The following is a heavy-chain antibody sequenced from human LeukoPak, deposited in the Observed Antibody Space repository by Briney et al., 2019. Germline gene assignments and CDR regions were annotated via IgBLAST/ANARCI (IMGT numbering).Heavy chain of an antibody. J-gene: IGHJ4*02. CDR2: INSKTDGGTT. Sequence: TAGSLRLSCAASGFTFSNAWMSWVRQAPGHGLEWVGRINSKTDGGTTDYAAPVKGSFTISRGDSKNTLYLQMNSLKTEDTAVYYCTTVRYYYGSGSYLYWGQGTLVTVSS. CDR1: GFTFSNAW. D-gene: IGHD3-10*01. CDR3: TTVRYYYGSGSYLY. V-gene: IGHV3-15*01.